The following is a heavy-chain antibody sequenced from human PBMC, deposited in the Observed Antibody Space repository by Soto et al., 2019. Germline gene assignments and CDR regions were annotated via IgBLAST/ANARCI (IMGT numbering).Heavy chain of an antibody. CDR3: AHIVTGCFT. J-gene: IGHJ5*02. CDR1: GFSLITSGVG. Sequence: QITLKESGPTLVKPTQTLTLTCTISGFSLITSGVGVGWIRQPPGKALEWLALIYWDDDKRYSPCLKSRLTITKDTSTNPVVLTMTTMDPVDTATYCCAHIVTGCFTWGRGALVTVSS. D-gene: IGHD3-16*01. CDR2: IYWDDDK. V-gene: IGHV2-5*02.